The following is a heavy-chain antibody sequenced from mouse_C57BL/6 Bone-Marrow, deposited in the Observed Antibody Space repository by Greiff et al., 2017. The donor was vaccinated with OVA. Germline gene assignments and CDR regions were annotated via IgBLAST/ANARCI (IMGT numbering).Heavy chain of an antibody. CDR2: IYPSDSET. CDR3: ARPSSYVGAMDY. D-gene: IGHD1-1*01. J-gene: IGHJ4*01. Sequence: VQLQQPGAELVWPGSSVKLSCKASGYTFTSYWMDWVKQRPGQGLEWIGNIYPSDSETHYNQKFKDKATLTVDKSSSTAYMQLSSLTSEDSAVYYCARPSSYVGAMDYWGQGTSVTVSS. CDR1: GYTFTSYW. V-gene: IGHV1-61*01.